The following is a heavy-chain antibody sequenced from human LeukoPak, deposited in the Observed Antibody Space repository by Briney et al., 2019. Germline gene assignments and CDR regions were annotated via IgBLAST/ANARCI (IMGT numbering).Heavy chain of an antibody. Sequence: GESLQISCKGSGYSFSTYWIGWVRQMPGKGLEWMGIIYPGDSDTRYSPSFQGQVTISADKSINTAYLQWSSLKASDTAMYYCARQGSSPTLIDYWGQGTLVTVSS. CDR1: GYSFSTYW. CDR2: IYPGDSDT. V-gene: IGHV5-51*01. J-gene: IGHJ4*02. CDR3: ARQGSSPTLIDY. D-gene: IGHD6-13*01.